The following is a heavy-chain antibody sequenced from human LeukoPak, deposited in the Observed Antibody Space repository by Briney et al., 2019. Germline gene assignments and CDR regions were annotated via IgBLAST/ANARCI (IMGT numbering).Heavy chain of an antibody. CDR2: ISSSGSFI. Sequence: GGSLRLSCAASGFTFSSYSMNWVRQAPGEGLEWVSSISSSGSFIYYADSVKGRFTTSRDNARNSLFLQMNSLRAEDTAVYYCARDLRYCSSASCSENGAFDIWGQGTMVTVSS. CDR3: ARDLRYCSSASCSENGAFDI. CDR1: GFTFSSYS. J-gene: IGHJ3*02. D-gene: IGHD2-2*01. V-gene: IGHV3-21*01.